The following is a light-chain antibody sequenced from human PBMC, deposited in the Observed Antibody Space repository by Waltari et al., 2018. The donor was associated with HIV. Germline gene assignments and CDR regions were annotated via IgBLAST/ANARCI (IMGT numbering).Light chain of an antibody. CDR1: NLPTKY. J-gene: IGLJ3*02. CDR3: YSTESNGNHRV. V-gene: IGLV3-10*01. CDR2: EDI. Sequence: SYELTQPPSVSVSPGQTTRITCSGYNLPTKYAHWSQQKSGHAPVLVIYEDIKRPSGIPERFSGSSSGTMAILTISGAQVEDEADYYCYSTESNGNHRVFGGGTKLTVL.